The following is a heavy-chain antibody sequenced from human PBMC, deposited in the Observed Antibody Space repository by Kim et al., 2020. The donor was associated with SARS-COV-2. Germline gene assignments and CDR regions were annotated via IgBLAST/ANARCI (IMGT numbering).Heavy chain of an antibody. CDR3: VRDEGSSGWHRGSFDY. V-gene: IGHV1-18*01. CDR2: ISSYNGNT. J-gene: IGHJ4*02. Sequence: ASVKVSCQASGYTFKSHDISWVRQAPGQGLEWMGWISSYNGNTFYAQKFQGRVTMTTDASTSTGYMELRSLRSDDTAVYYCVRDEGSSGWHRGSFDYWGQGPLVTVSS. CDR1: GYTFKSHD. D-gene: IGHD6-19*01.